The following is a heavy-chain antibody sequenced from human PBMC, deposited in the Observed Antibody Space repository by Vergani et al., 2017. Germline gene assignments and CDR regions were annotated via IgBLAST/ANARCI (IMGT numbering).Heavy chain of an antibody. CDR2: ISWNSGSI. J-gene: IGHJ6*03. CDR3: AKGPYFYYYMDV. V-gene: IGHV3-9*01. Sequence: EVQLVESGGGLVQPGRSLRLSCAASGFTFDDYAMHWVRQAPGMGLEWVSGISWNSGSIGYADSVKGRFTISRDNAKNSLYLQMNSLRAEDTALYYCAKGPYFYYYMDVWGKGTTVTVSS. CDR1: GFTFDDYA.